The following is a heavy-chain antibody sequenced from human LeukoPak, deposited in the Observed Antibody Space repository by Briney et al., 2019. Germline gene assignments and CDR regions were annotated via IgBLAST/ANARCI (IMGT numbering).Heavy chain of an antibody. J-gene: IGHJ4*02. V-gene: IGHV4-39*07. D-gene: IGHD3-10*01. CDR1: GGSISSSSYY. CDR2: IYYSGST. Sequence: PSETLSLTCTVSGGSISSSSYYWGWIRQPPGKGLEWIGSIYYSGSTYYNPSLKSRVTISVDTSKNQFSLRLSSVTAADTAVYYCARLGNQYGGFEDFRIDYWGQGTPVTVSS. CDR3: ARLGNQYGGFEDFRIDY.